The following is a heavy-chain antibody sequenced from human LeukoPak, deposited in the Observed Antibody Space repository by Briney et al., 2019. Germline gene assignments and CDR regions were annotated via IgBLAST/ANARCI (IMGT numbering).Heavy chain of an antibody. CDR1: GGSFSGYY. CDR2: INHSGST. J-gene: IGHJ5*02. V-gene: IGHV4-34*01. D-gene: IGHD3-9*01. CDR3: AILRYFDWSDPYNWFDP. Sequence: PSETLSLTCAVYGGSFSGYYWSWIRQPPGKGLEWIGEINHSGSTNYNPSLKSRVTILVDTSKNQFSLKLSSVTAADTAVYYCAILRYFDWSDPYNWFDPWGQGTLVTVSS.